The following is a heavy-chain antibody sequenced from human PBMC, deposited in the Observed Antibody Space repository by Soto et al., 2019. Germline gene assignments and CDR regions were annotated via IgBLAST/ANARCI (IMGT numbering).Heavy chain of an antibody. Sequence: ASVKVSCKASGYTFTSYYMHWVRQAPGQGLEWIGWIVVSNGNTNYAQKLQERVAITRDMSTSTAYMELSSLRSEDTAIYYCAAPGASREAFGLDVWGPGTAVTVSS. D-gene: IGHD3-10*01. CDR2: IVVSNGNT. J-gene: IGHJ6*02. V-gene: IGHV1-58*02. CDR3: AAPGASREAFGLDV. CDR1: GYTFTSYY.